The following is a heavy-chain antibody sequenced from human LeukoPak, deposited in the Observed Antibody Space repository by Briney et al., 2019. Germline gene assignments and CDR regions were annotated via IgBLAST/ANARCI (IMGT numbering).Heavy chain of an antibody. V-gene: IGHV4-30-2*01. CDR1: GGSISSGGYS. Sequence: PSETLSLTCAVSGGSISSGGYSWSWIRQPPGKGLEWIGYIYHSGSTYYNPSLKSRVTISVDRSKNQFSLKLSSVTAADTAVYYCARGPGDYGDYARVVFFIYWRQGTLVTVSS. D-gene: IGHD4-17*01. CDR2: IYHSGST. CDR3: ARGPGDYGDYARVVFFIY. J-gene: IGHJ4*02.